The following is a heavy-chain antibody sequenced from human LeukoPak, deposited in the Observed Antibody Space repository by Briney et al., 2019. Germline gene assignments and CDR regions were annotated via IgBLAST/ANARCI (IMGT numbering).Heavy chain of an antibody. D-gene: IGHD2/OR15-2a*01. CDR2: IKQDGSEK. Sequence: GGSLRLSCAASGFTFSSYGMSWVRQAPGKGLEWVANIKQDGSEKYYVDSVKGRFTISRDNAKNSLYLQMNRLRVEDTAVYYCAKVSFLAYYFDYWGQGTLVTVSS. J-gene: IGHJ4*02. CDR1: GFTFSSYG. V-gene: IGHV3-7*01. CDR3: AKVSFLAYYFDY.